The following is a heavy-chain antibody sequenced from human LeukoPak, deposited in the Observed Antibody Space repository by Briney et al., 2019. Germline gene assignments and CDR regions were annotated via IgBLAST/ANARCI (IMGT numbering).Heavy chain of an antibody. CDR2: INPSGGST. J-gene: IGHJ6*02. Sequence: ASVKVSCKASGYTFTSYYMHWVRQAPGQGLEWMGIINPSGGSTSYAQKFQGRVTITADGSTSTAYMELSSLRSDDTAVYYCARDPNTGMDVWGQGTTVTVSS. CDR3: ARDPNTGMDV. CDR1: GYTFTSYY. V-gene: IGHV1-46*01.